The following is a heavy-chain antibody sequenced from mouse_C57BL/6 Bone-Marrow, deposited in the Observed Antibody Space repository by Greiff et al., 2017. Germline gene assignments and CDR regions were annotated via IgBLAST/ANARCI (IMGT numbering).Heavy chain of an antibody. D-gene: IGHD2-2*01. Sequence: EVQGVESGGGLVKPGGSLKLSCAASGFTFSSYAMSWVRQTPEKRLEWVATISDGGSYTYYPDNVKGRFTISRDNATNNLYLQMSHLKSEDTAMYYCARDRWLRFAYWGQGTLVTVSA. CDR3: ARDRWLRFAY. J-gene: IGHJ3*01. CDR1: GFTFSSYA. V-gene: IGHV5-4*01. CDR2: ISDGGSYT.